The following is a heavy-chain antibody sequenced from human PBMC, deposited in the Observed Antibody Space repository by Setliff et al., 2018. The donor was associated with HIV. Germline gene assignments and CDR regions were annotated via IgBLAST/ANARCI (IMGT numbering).Heavy chain of an antibody. CDR1: GFTFGNYA. CDR2: ISGGGSRT. V-gene: IGHV3-23*01. J-gene: IGHJ5*02. Sequence: GGSLRLSCVVSGFTFGNYAMNWVRQAPGKGLEWVSAISGGGSRTYYADSVKGRFTLSRDNNKHTLYLQMDSLRPDDTAVYYCAKCGGTCWHNFFGPWGQGTLVTVSS. CDR3: AKCGGTCWHNFFGP. D-gene: IGHD2-15*01.